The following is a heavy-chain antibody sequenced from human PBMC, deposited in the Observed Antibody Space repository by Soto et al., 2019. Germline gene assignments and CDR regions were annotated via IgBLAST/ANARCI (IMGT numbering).Heavy chain of an antibody. CDR3: ARGHIYDDVWGSSRYHFDY. CDR2: INHSGST. Sequence: PSETLSLTCAVYGGSFSGYYWSWIRQPPGKGLEWIGEINHSGSTNYNPSLKSRVTISVDTSKNQFSLKLSSVTASDTAVYYGARGHIYDDVWGSSRYHFDYWGQGTLVTVSS. D-gene: IGHD3-16*02. V-gene: IGHV4-34*01. CDR1: GGSFSGYY. J-gene: IGHJ4*02.